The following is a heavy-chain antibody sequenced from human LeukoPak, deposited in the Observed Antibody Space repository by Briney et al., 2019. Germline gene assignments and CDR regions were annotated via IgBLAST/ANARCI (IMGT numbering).Heavy chain of an antibody. J-gene: IGHJ4*02. CDR3: ARQSGEWLRLFDY. V-gene: IGHV4-34*01. CDR1: GGSFSGYY. CDR2: INHSGST. D-gene: IGHD5-12*01. Sequence: KSSETLSLTCAAYGGSFSGYYWSWIRQPPGKGLEWIGEINHSGSTNYNPSLKSRVTISVDTSKNQFSLKLSSVTAADTAVYYCARQSGEWLRLFDYWGQGTLVTVSS.